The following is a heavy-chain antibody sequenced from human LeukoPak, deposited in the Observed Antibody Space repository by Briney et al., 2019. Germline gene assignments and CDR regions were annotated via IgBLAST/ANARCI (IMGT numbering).Heavy chain of an antibody. D-gene: IGHD6-19*01. CDR1: GGSVXSYY. CDR3: ARSVAGTLLDY. CDR2: IYYSGST. V-gene: IGHV4-59*02. J-gene: IGHJ4*02. Sequence: SETLSLTCTVSGGSVXSYYWSWIRQPPXKXLEWIGYIYYSGSTNYNPSLKSRVTISVDTSKNQFSLKLSSVTAADTAVYYCARSVAGTLLDYWGQGTLVTVSS.